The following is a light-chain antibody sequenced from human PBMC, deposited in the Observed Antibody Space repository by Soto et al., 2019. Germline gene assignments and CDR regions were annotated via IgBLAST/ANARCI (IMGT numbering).Light chain of an antibody. J-gene: IGKJ3*01. V-gene: IGKV1-27*01. CDR2: AAS. Sequence: DIQMTQSPSSLSASVGDRVTITCRASQGISNYLAWYQQKPGKVPKLLIYAASTLHSGVPSRFSGSGSGTDFTLTISGLQPEDVATYYCQKYNSAPRTFGPGTKVDIK. CDR3: QKYNSAPRT. CDR1: QGISNY.